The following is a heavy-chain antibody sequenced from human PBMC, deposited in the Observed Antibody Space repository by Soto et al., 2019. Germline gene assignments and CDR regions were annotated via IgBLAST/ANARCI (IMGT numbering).Heavy chain of an antibody. D-gene: IGHD3-3*01. J-gene: IGHJ6*02. CDR1: GDSVSSNSAA. V-gene: IGHV6-1*01. CDR3: ARDLGYDFWSGTYYGMDV. Sequence: SQTLSLTCAISGDSVSSNSAAWNWIRQSPSRGLEWLGRTYYRSKWYNDYAVSVKSRITINPDTSKNQFSLQLNSVTPEVTAVYYCARDLGYDFWSGTYYGMDVWGQGTTVTVSS. CDR2: TYYRSKWYN.